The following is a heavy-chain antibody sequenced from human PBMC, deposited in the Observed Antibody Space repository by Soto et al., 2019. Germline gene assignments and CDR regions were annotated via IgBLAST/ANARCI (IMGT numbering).Heavy chain of an antibody. CDR2: ITSHGGST. V-gene: IGHV3-64*01. Sequence: EVQLVESGGDLVQPGGSLRLSCAASGFTFSTYAMHWVRQAPGKGLEYVSGITSHGGSTYYANSVKDRFTMSRDNSKTTLYLQMDSLSAEDMAVSYCAGGGPIRYWGPGPLGTVSS. CDR3: AGGGPIRY. J-gene: IGHJ4*02. CDR1: GFTFSTYA.